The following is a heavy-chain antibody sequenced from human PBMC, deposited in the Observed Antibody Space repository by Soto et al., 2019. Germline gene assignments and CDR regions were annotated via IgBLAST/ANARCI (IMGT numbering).Heavy chain of an antibody. Sequence: QVQLVESGGGVVQPGRSLRLSCAASGFPFSSYAMHWVRQAPGKGLEWVAMIWNDGNTKYYADSVKGRFTISRDNSKNTLYLKMNSLRAEDTAVYYCATDPPSSGWAFDYWGQGTLVTVSS. CDR1: GFPFSSYA. D-gene: IGHD6-19*01. CDR3: ATDPPSSGWAFDY. J-gene: IGHJ4*02. V-gene: IGHV3-33*01. CDR2: IWNDGNTK.